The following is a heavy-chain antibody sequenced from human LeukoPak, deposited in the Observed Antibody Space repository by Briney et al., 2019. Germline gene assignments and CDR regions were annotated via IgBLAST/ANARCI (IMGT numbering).Heavy chain of an antibody. D-gene: IGHD6-19*01. CDR3: ARVLYSSGWYDGDY. J-gene: IGHJ4*02. V-gene: IGHV1-2*02. Sequence: GASVKVSCKASGYTFTSYGISWVRQAPGQGLEWVGWINPHSGDTNYAQNFQGRVTMTRDTSISTAYLELSRLRSDDTAVYYCARVLYSSGWYDGDYWGQGTLVTVSS. CDR1: GYTFTSYG. CDR2: INPHSGDT.